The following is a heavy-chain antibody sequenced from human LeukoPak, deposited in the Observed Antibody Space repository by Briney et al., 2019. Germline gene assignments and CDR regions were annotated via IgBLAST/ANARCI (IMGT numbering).Heavy chain of an antibody. J-gene: IGHJ4*02. V-gene: IGHV3-74*01. CDR3: ARVTETKRNPLDY. D-gene: IGHD1-14*01. Sequence: TGGSLRLSCAATGFTFSSHWMHWVRQAPGKGLVWVSRINSDGSTTYYADPVKGRFTISRDNAKNALYLQMNSLRAEDTAVYYCARVTETKRNPLDYWGQGTLVTVSS. CDR1: GFTFSSHW. CDR2: INSDGSTT.